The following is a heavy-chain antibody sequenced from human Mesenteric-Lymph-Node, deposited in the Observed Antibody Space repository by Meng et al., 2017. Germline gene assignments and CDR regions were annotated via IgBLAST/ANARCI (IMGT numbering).Heavy chain of an antibody. Sequence: ASVKVSCKASGYTFTSYGISWVRQAPGQGLEWMGWISAYNGNTNYAQKLQGRVTMTTDTSTSTAYMVLRSLRSDDTAVYYCATYSSGYYGRAFDIWGQGTMVTVSS. CDR2: ISAYNGNT. J-gene: IGHJ3*02. CDR3: ATYSSGYYGRAFDI. V-gene: IGHV1-18*01. D-gene: IGHD3-22*01. CDR1: GYTFTSYG.